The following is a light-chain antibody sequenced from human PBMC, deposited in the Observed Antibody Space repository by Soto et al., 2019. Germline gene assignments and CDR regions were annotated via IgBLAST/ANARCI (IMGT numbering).Light chain of an antibody. J-gene: IGKJ4*01. CDR3: QQYCSSPDT. CDR2: AAS. Sequence: IVLTQSPGTLSSSPGERATLSCRASQSVSSSYLAWYQQKPGQAPRLLIYAASSRATGIPDRFSGSGSGTDFTLTISRLEPEEFAIYYCQQYCSSPDTFGGGTKVEIK. CDR1: QSVSSSY. V-gene: IGKV3-20*01.